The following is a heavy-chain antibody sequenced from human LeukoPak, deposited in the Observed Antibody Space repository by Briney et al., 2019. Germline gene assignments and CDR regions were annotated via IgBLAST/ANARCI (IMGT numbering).Heavy chain of an antibody. V-gene: IGHV4-34*01. CDR2: INHSGST. Sequence: SETLSLTCTVSGGSISSYYWGWIRQPPGKGLEWIGEINHSGSTNYNPSLKSRVTISVDTSKNQFSLKLSSVTAADTAVYYCARGVRVRCCFDYWGQGTLVTVSS. J-gene: IGHJ4*02. CDR3: ARGVRVRCCFDY. D-gene: IGHD2-8*01. CDR1: GGSISSYY.